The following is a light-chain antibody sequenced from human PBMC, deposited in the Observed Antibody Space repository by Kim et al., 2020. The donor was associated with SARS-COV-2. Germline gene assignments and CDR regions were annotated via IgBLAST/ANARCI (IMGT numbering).Light chain of an antibody. J-gene: IGLJ3*02. CDR2: YDS. CDR3: QVWDSSSDRKV. V-gene: IGLV3-21*04. CDR1: KSGGKS. Sequence: APGKTASITWGGKKSGGKSGHWYQQKPGQAPVLVIYYDSDRPSGIPERFSGSNSGNTATLTISRVEAGDEADYYCQVWDSSSDRKVFGGGTQLTVL.